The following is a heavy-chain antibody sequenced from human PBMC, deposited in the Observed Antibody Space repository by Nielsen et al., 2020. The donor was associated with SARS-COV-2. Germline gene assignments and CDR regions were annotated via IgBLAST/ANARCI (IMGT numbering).Heavy chain of an antibody. V-gene: IGHV3-23*01. CDR1: GFTFSSYA. J-gene: IGHJ4*02. Sequence: GGSLRLSCAASGFTFSSYAMSWVRQAPGKGLEWVSAISGTGRSTYYADSVKGRFTISRDNSKNTLYLQMNSLRAEDTALYYCARDLPAQTLWGQGTLVTVSS. CDR3: ARDLPAQTL. D-gene: IGHD2-2*01. CDR2: ISGTGRST.